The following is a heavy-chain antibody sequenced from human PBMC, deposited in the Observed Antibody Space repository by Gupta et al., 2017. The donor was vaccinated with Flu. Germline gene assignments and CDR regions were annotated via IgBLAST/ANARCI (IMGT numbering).Heavy chain of an antibody. CDR3: ARGASEIVVVPAATTGFDQ. CDR2: INPNSGDT. D-gene: IGHD2-2*01. V-gene: IGHV1-2*02. Sequence: QAQLTQSEAAVTKPGASVKVPCKASGYTFNDYYIHWVRQAPGQGLEWMGWINPNSGDTHFAQKFQGRVTMTRDTSISTAYMELRSLRSDDTAVYYCARGASEIVVVPAATTGFDQWGQGTLVTVSS. J-gene: IGHJ4*02. CDR1: GYTFNDYY.